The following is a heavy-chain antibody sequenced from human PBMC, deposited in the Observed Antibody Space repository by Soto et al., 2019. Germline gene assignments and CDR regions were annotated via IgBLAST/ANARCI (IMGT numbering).Heavy chain of an antibody. CDR1: GFSFNTYF. CDR2: INSNGSST. Sequence: GGSLRLSCVASGFSFNTYFMAWVRQAPGKGLEWVSPINSNGSSTSYADSVKGRFTISRDNAKNTLYLQMNSLRAEDTAVYYCARGHCSSTSCYRGFYYYYGMDVWGQGTTVTVSS. J-gene: IGHJ6*02. V-gene: IGHV3-74*01. D-gene: IGHD2-2*02. CDR3: ARGHCSSTSCYRGFYYYYGMDV.